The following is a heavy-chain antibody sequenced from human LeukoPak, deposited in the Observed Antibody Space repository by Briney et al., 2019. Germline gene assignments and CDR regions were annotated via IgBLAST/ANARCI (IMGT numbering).Heavy chain of an antibody. CDR3: ARASSGSYDYFDY. D-gene: IGHD1-26*01. J-gene: IGHJ4*02. CDR2: INPSGGST. V-gene: IGHV1-46*01. Sequence: ASVKVSCKASGYTSTSYYIHWVRQAPGQGLEWMGIINPSGGSTSYAQKFQGRVTMTRDTSTSTVYMELSSLRSDDTAVYYCARASSGSYDYFDYWGQGTLVTVSS. CDR1: GYTSTSYY.